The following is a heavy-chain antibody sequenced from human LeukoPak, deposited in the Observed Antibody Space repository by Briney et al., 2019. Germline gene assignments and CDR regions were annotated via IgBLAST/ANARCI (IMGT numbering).Heavy chain of an antibody. D-gene: IGHD3-3*01. V-gene: IGHV3-21*01. CDR2: ISSSSSYI. J-gene: IGHJ4*02. Sequence: PGGSLRLSCAASGFTFSSYSMNWVRQAPGKGLEWVSSISSSSSYIYYADSVKGRFTISRDNAKNSLYLQMNSLRAEDTAVYYCARYRTGDFWSGYYTDDFDYWGQGTLVAVSS. CDR1: GFTFSSYS. CDR3: ARYRTGDFWSGYYTDDFDY.